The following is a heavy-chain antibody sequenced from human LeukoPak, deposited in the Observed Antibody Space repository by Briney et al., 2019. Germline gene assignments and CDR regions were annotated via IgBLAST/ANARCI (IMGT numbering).Heavy chain of an antibody. CDR3: ARRARPAAGTRSWYFDL. CDR1: GGSFSGYY. J-gene: IGHJ2*01. D-gene: IGHD6-13*01. Sequence: PSETLSLTCAVYGGSFSGYYWGWIRQPPGKGLEWIGEINHSGSTNYNPSLKSRVTISVDTSKNQFSLKLSSVTAADTAVYYCARRARPAAGTRSWYFDLWGRGTLVTVSS. V-gene: IGHV4-34*01. CDR2: INHSGST.